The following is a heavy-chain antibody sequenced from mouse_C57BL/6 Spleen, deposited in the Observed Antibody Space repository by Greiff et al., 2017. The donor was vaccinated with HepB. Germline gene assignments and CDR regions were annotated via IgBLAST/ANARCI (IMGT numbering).Heavy chain of an antibody. CDR3: ARLSGSYAMDY. CDR1: GYSFTGYY. V-gene: IGHV1-42*01. CDR2: INPSTGGT. D-gene: IGHD6-2*01. Sequence: VQLQHSGPELVKPGASVKISCKASGYSFTGYYMNWVKQSPEKSLEWIGEINPSTGGTTYNQKFKAKATLTVDKSSSTAYMQLKSLTSEDSAVYYCARLSGSYAMDYWGQGTSVTVSS. J-gene: IGHJ4*01.